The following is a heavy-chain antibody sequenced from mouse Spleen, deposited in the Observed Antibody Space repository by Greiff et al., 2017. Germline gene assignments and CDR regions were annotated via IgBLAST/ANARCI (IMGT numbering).Heavy chain of an antibody. CDR2: IYPGSGST. CDR1: GYTFTSYW. V-gene: IGHV1-55*01. J-gene: IGHJ4*01. Sequence: QVQLQQPGAELVKPGASVKMSCKASGYTFTSYWITWVKQRPGQGLEWIGDIYPGSGSTNYNEKFKSKATLTVDTSSSTAYMQLSSLTSEDSAVYYCARGYYRYHYAMDYWGQGTSVTVSS. CDR3: ARGYYRYHYAMDY. D-gene: IGHD2-14*01.